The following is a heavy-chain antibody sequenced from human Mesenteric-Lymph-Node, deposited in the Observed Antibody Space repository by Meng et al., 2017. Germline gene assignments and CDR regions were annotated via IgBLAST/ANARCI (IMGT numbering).Heavy chain of an antibody. J-gene: IGHJ3*02. CDR2: IYTSGST. D-gene: IGHD3-9*01. Sequence: SETLSLTCTVSGGSISSGSYYWSWIRQPAGKGLEWIGRIYTSGSTNYNPSLKSRVTISVDTSKNQFSLKLSSMTAADTAVYYCARVPRNYDILTGYSADAFDIWGQGTMVTVSS. CDR3: ARVPRNYDILTGYSADAFDI. CDR1: GGSISSGSYY. V-gene: IGHV4-61*02.